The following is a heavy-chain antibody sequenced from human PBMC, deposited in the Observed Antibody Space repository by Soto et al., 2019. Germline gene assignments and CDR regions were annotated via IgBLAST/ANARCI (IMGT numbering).Heavy chain of an antibody. Sequence: SETLSLTCTVSGGSISISLYYWGWIRQPPGKGLEWIGSIYYSGTTYYNPSLKSRVTISVDSSQNQFSLKLNSVTAADTAIYYCARRVGLGGSWFGPWGQGILVTVSS. J-gene: IGHJ5*02. D-gene: IGHD3-16*01. CDR3: ARRVGLGGSWFGP. CDR2: IYYSGTT. V-gene: IGHV4-39*01. CDR1: GGSISISLYY.